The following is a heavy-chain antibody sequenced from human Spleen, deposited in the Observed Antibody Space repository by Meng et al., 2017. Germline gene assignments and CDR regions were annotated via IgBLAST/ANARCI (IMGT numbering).Heavy chain of an antibody. Sequence: GESLKISCAASGFTFSSYAISWVRQAPGKGLGWVSAISGSGGSTYYADSVKGRFTISRDNSKNTLYLQMNSLRAEDTAVYYCATPGIGSSGGYWGQGTLVTVSS. J-gene: IGHJ4*02. CDR1: GFTFSSYA. CDR2: ISGSGGST. CDR3: ATPGIGSSGGY. V-gene: IGHV3-23*01. D-gene: IGHD6-19*01.